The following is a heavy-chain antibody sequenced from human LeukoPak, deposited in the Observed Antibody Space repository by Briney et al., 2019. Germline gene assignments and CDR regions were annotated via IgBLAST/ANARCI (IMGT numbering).Heavy chain of an antibody. Sequence: PGGSLRLSCAASRFTFSNYGMHWVRQAPGKGLEWVAVIWYDGSSKYYADSVKGRFTISRDNSKNTLYLQMNSLRAEDTAVYYCARGRGYDSGTYNYAFSDYWGQGTLVTVSS. CDR2: IWYDGSSK. V-gene: IGHV3-33*01. J-gene: IGHJ4*02. CDR1: RFTFSNYG. D-gene: IGHD3-22*01. CDR3: ARGRGYDSGTYNYAFSDY.